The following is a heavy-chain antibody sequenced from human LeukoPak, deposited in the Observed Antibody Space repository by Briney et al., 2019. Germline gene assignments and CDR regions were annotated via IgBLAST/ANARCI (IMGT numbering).Heavy chain of an antibody. CDR2: ISYSGGT. V-gene: IGHV4-59*08. CDR1: GGSISGYY. Sequence: SGTLSLTCTVSGGSISGYYWSWIRQPPGKGLEWIGFISYSGGTNYNPSLKSRVTVSVDTSKNQFSLKLNSVTAADTAVYYCARHGGSYTFDYWGQGTLVTVSS. D-gene: IGHD1-26*01. CDR3: ARHGGSYTFDY. J-gene: IGHJ4*02.